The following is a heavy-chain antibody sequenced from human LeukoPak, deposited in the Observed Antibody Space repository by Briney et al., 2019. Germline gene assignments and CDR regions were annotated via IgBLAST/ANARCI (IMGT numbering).Heavy chain of an antibody. CDR2: INHSGST. CDR1: GGSFSGYY. V-gene: IGHV4-34*01. J-gene: IGHJ4*02. D-gene: IGHD1-26*01. Sequence: SETLSLTCAVYGGSFSGYYWSWIRQPPGKGLEWIGEINHSGSTNSNPSLKSRVTISVDMSKNQFSLRLSSVTAADTAVYYCARDRGDSGSSFDYWGQGTLVTVSS. CDR3: ARDRGDSGSSFDY.